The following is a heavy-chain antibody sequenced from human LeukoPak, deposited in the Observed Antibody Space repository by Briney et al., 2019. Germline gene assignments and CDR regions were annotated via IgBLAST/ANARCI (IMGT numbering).Heavy chain of an antibody. V-gene: IGHV1-8*01. D-gene: IGHD3-16*01. Sequence: ASVKVSCKASGYTFTSYDINWVRQATGQGLEWMGWMNPNSGNTGYAQKFQGRVTMTRNTPISTAYMELSSLRSEDTAVYYCASLGGLTPTYYYYYGMDVWGQGTTVTVSS. CDR2: MNPNSGNT. CDR3: ASLGGLTPTYYYYYGMDV. CDR1: GYTFTSYD. J-gene: IGHJ6*02.